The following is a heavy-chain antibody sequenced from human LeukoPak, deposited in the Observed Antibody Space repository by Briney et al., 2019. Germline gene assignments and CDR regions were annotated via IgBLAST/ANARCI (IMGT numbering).Heavy chain of an antibody. Sequence: GGSLRLSCAASGFTFSSYWMSWVRQAPGKGLEWVANIKQDGSEKYYVDSVKGRFTISRDNAKNTLYLQMNGLRVEDTAVYYCVVWGEDRSGHRFDFWGQGTPVTVSS. D-gene: IGHD3-22*01. CDR1: GFTFSSYW. CDR3: VVWGEDRSGHRFDF. CDR2: IKQDGSEK. V-gene: IGHV3-7*01. J-gene: IGHJ4*02.